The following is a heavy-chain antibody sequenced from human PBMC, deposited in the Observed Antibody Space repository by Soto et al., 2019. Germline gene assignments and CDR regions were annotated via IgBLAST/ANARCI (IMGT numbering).Heavy chain of an antibody. D-gene: IGHD4-17*01. CDR2: SGTGGSA. CDR3: ARGSAYSDYDLEY. CDR1: GFTVSSNY. J-gene: IGHJ4*02. V-gene: IGHV3-53*01. Sequence: EVQLVESGGGLIQPGGSLRLSCAASGFTVSSNYMSWVRQAPGKGLEWVSGVSGTGGSAYYADSVKGRFTISRDKSTNTLYLHMTSLRAEDTAVYYCARGSAYSDYDLEYWGQGTLVTVSS.